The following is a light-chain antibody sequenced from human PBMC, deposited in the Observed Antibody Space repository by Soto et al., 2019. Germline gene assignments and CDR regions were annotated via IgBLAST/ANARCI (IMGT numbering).Light chain of an antibody. Sequence: EIVLTQSAGNLSLSPGEGANLXCRASQSVSSSYVAWYQQQPGQAPRLLNYGASTRAHVSPARFSGSGSVTEFTRTISSLQYEDFAVYYGQQYNNWPITFGQGTRLEIK. CDR3: QQYNNWPIT. CDR1: QSVSSS. J-gene: IGKJ5*01. CDR2: GAS. V-gene: IGKV3-15*01.